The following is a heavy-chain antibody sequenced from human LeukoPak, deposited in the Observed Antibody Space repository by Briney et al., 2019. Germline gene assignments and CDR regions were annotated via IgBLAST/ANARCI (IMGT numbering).Heavy chain of an antibody. CDR3: ARGYYDFWSGYLDY. CDR2: IYSGGST. D-gene: IGHD3-3*01. CDR1: GFTDSSNY. J-gene: IGHJ4*02. Sequence: GGSLRLSCAASGFTDSSNYMSWVRQAPGKGLEWVSVIYSGGSTYYADSVKGRFTISRDNSKNTLYLQMNSLRAEDTAVYYCARGYYDFWSGYLDYWGQGTLVTVSS. V-gene: IGHV3-53*01.